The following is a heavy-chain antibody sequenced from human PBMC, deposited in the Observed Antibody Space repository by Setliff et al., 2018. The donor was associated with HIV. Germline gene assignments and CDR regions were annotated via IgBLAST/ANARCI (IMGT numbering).Heavy chain of an antibody. CDR1: DDFITSYY. CDR2: IYYSGST. Sequence: SETLSLTCTVSDDFITSYYWSWIRQPPGKGLEWIGYIYYSGSTNYNPSLKSRVTISLDMSTSQFSLRLSSVTAADTAVYYCARAVYYFDLWGQGTQVTVSS. D-gene: IGHD1-20*01. J-gene: IGHJ4*02. CDR3: ARAVYYFDL. V-gene: IGHV4-59*01.